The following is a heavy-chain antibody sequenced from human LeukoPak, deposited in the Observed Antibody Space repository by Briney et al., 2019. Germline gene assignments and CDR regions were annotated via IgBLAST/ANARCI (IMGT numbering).Heavy chain of an antibody. CDR2: ISYDGSNK. CDR3: AKYGQGGWYPLFDY. CDR1: GFTFSSYG. D-gene: IGHD6-19*01. Sequence: GGSLRLSCAASGFTFSSYGMHWVRQAPGKELEWVAIISYDGSNKYYADSVKGRFTISRDNSKNTLYLQMNSLRAEDTAVYYCAKYGQGGWYPLFDYWGQGTLVTVSS. V-gene: IGHV3-30*18. J-gene: IGHJ4*02.